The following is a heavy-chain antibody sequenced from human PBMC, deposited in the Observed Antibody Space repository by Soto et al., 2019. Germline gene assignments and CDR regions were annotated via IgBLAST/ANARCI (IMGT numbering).Heavy chain of an antibody. J-gene: IGHJ4*02. CDR3: AAGGGLPRYD. CDR2: IYYSGST. Sequence: PSETLSLTCTVSGGSISSYYWSWIRQPPGKGLEWIGYIYYSGSTNYNPSLKSRVTISVDRSKNQFSLKLSSVTAADTAVYYCAAGGGLPRYDWGQGTRVTVSS. CDR1: GGSISSYY. V-gene: IGHV4-59*12. D-gene: IGHD3-9*01.